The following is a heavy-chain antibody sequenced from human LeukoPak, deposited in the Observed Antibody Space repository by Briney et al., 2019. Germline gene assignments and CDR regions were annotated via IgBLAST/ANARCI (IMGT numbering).Heavy chain of an antibody. D-gene: IGHD2-2*01. CDR1: GGSISSGGYS. Sequence: SQALSLTCAVSGGSISSGGYSWSWIRQPPGKGLEWIGYIYHSGSTYYNPSLKSRVTISVDRSKNQFSLKLSSVTAADTAVYYCAKGISRSWFDPWGQGTLVTVSS. CDR2: IYHSGST. J-gene: IGHJ5*02. CDR3: AKGISRSWFDP. V-gene: IGHV4-30-2*01.